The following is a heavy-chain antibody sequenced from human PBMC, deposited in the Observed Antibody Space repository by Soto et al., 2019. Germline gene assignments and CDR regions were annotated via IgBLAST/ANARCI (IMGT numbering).Heavy chain of an antibody. CDR2: VNPNNGDT. CDR3: ANVSRKGSAIDFDY. V-gene: IGHV1-8*01. J-gene: IGHJ4*02. Sequence: QVQLVQSGAELKKPGASVKVSCKASGYTFSNYDMNWVRQATGQGPEWIGWVNPNNGDTGYAQKFQGRVTLTTDISTTTAYMELTSLRSEDTAIYYCANVSRKGSAIDFDYWGQETLITVSS. D-gene: IGHD3-10*01. CDR1: GYTFSNYD.